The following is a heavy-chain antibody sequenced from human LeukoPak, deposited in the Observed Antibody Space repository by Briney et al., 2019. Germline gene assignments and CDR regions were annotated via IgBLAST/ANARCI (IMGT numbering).Heavy chain of an antibody. CDR2: INTNTGNP. J-gene: IGHJ6*02. CDR3: ARRYCSGGSCYLYYYYGMDV. CDR1: GYTFTSYA. V-gene: IGHV7-4-1*02. Sequence: VASVKVSCKASGYTFTSYAMNWVRQAPGQGLEWMGWINTNTGNPTYAQGFTGRFVFSLDTSVSTAYLQISSLKAEDTAVYYCARRYCSGGSCYLYYYYGMDVWGQGTTVTVS. D-gene: IGHD2-15*01.